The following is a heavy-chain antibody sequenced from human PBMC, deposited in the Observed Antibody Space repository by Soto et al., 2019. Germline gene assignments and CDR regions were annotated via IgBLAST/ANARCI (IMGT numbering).Heavy chain of an antibody. CDR2: IYYGGSI. Sequence: SETLSLTCSVSGGSISSGYWTWIRQHPGKGLEWIGYIYYGGSINYNPSLKSRVIISVDTAKNQFSLRLSSVTAADTAVYYCTGAYYDINGYSLDPWGQGTSVTVSS. CDR3: TGAYYDINGYSLDP. V-gene: IGHV4-59*01. J-gene: IGHJ5*02. CDR1: GGSISSGY. D-gene: IGHD3-22*01.